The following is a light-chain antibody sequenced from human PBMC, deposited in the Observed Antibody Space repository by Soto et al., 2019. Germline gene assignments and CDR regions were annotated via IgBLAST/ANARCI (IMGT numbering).Light chain of an antibody. CDR1: QNVMYN. CDR3: QQYGGWPRT. J-gene: IGKJ1*01. Sequence: EIVLTQSPATLYVSPGGRATLSCRASQNVMYNLAWYQQKPGQAPRLLVYGATTRATDAPPRFRGSGSGTEFSPPISLPKSGGFAKYYCQQYGGWPRTFGQGSRVEIK. CDR2: GAT. V-gene: IGKV3-15*01.